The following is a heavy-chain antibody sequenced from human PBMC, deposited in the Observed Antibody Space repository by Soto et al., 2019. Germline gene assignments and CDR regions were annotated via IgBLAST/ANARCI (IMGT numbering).Heavy chain of an antibody. CDR3: AKLPQASLLRLTAAYFDY. CDR2: ISGSGGST. D-gene: IGHD2-21*02. Sequence: GGSLRLSCAASGFTFSSYAMSGVRQAPGKGLEWVSAISGSGGSTYYADSVKGRFTISRDNSKNTLYLQMNSLRAEDTAVYYCAKLPQASLLRLTAAYFDYWGQGTLVTVSS. J-gene: IGHJ4*02. V-gene: IGHV3-23*01. CDR1: GFTFSSYA.